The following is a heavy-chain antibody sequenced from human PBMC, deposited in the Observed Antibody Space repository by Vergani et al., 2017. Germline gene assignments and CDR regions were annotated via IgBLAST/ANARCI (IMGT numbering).Heavy chain of an antibody. Sequence: QLQLQESGPGLVKPSETLSLTCTVSGGSISSSSDYWGWIRQPPGKGLEWIGSIYYSGSTYYKPSLKSRVTISVETSKNKFSLKLSSVTAADTAVYYCASLGYCSGGSCYSGWFDPWGQGTLVTVSS. CDR2: IYYSGST. CDR3: ASLGYCSGGSCYSGWFDP. V-gene: IGHV4-39*01. J-gene: IGHJ5*02. D-gene: IGHD2-15*01. CDR1: GGSISSSSDY.